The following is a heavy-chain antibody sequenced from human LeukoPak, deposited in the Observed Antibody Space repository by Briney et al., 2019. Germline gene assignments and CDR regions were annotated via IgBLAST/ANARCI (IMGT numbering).Heavy chain of an antibody. Sequence: PSQTLSLTCTVSGGSISSGDYYWSWIRQPPGKGLEWIGYIYYSGSTYYDPSLKSRVTISVDTSKNQFSLKLSSVTAADTAVYYCARGTRDMPFDPWGQGTLVTVSS. CDR3: ARGTRDMPFDP. CDR1: GGSISSGDYY. CDR2: IYYSGST. D-gene: IGHD2-2*01. J-gene: IGHJ5*02. V-gene: IGHV4-30-4*01.